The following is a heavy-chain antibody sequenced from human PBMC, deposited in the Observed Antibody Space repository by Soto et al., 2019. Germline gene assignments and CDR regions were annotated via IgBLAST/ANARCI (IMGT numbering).Heavy chain of an antibody. Sequence: EVQLVESGGGLVKPGGSLRLSCAASGFSFSTYRMNWVRQAPGKGLEWVSSISSSSNYIYYANSVKGRFTMSRDNAKNSLYLQTNSLRAKATAVYYCATHFWSGYSDAFDTWGQGTMVTVSS. CDR1: GFSFSTYR. CDR2: ISSSSNYI. J-gene: IGHJ3*02. CDR3: ATHFWSGYSDAFDT. D-gene: IGHD3-3*02. V-gene: IGHV3-21*01.